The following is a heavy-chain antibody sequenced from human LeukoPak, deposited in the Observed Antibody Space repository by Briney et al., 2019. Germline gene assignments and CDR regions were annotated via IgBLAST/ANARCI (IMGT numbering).Heavy chain of an antibody. V-gene: IGHV3-21*01. J-gene: IGHJ4*02. CDR3: ARNNDLRGVNHLLEY. CDR1: GFIFSSYA. CDR2: ISSSSSYI. Sequence: GGSLRLSCEASGFIFSSYAMNWVRQAPGKGLEWVSSISSSSSYIYYADSVKGRFTISRDNAKNSLYLQMNSLRAEDTAVYYCARNNDLRGVNHLLEYWGQGTLVTVSS. D-gene: IGHD3-10*01.